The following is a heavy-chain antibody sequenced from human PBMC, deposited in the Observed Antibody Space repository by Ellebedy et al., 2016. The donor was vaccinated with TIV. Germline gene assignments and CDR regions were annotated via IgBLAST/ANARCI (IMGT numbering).Heavy chain of an antibody. Sequence: PGGSLRLSCAASGFTFNTYSMYWVRQAPGQGLEWVSVVSRDGGAIYYADSVKGRFTISRDNSKNTLYLQMNSLRAEDTAVYYCAKDWGRYYGSGTYFDYWGQGTLVTVSS. J-gene: IGHJ4*02. CDR1: GFTFNTYS. CDR2: VSRDGGAI. D-gene: IGHD3-10*01. CDR3: AKDWGRYYGSGTYFDY. V-gene: IGHV3-23*01.